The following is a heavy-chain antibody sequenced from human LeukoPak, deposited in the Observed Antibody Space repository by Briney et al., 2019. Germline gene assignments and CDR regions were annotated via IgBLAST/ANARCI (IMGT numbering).Heavy chain of an antibody. CDR2: ITSNGGTT. CDR1: GFTFSSYS. J-gene: IGHJ4*02. Sequence: PGGSLRLSCAPSGFTFSSYSMVWVRQAPGKGLEYVSGITSNGGTTYYGNSVKGRFTISRDNSKDTLYLQMGSLRTEDMAVYYCARGIRWASDYWGQGTLVTVAS. D-gene: IGHD4-23*01. CDR3: ARGIRWASDY. V-gene: IGHV3-64*01.